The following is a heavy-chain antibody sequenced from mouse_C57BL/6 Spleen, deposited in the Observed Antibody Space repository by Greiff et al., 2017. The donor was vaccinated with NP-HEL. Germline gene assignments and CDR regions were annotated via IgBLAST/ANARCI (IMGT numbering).Heavy chain of an antibody. J-gene: IGHJ2*01. D-gene: IGHD1-2*01. Sequence: EVQRVESGGGLVKPGGSLKLSCAASGFTFSSYAMSWVRQTPEKRLEWVATISDGGSYTYYPDNVKGRFTISRDNAKNNLYLQMSHLKSEDTAMYYCARDRDYYGLFDYWGQGTTLTVSS. CDR3: ARDRDYYGLFDY. CDR2: ISDGGSYT. CDR1: GFTFSSYA. V-gene: IGHV5-4*01.